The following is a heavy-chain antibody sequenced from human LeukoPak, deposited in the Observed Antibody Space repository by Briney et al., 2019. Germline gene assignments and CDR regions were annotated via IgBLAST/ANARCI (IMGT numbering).Heavy chain of an antibody. V-gene: IGHV3-9*01. CDR1: GFTFDDYA. J-gene: IGHJ3*02. CDR2: ISWNTGNI. D-gene: IGHD3-16*01. CDR3: AKGTTFDAFDM. Sequence: GGSLRLSCAASGFTFDDYAMHWVRQAPGKGLEWVSRISWNTGNIDYADSVKGRFTISRDNAKNSLYLQMNSLRAEDTALYYCAKGTTFDAFDMWGQGTMVTVSS.